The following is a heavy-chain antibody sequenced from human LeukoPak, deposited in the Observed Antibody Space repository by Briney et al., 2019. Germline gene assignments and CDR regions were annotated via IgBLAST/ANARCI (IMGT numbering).Heavy chain of an antibody. CDR2: INRSGST. V-gene: IGHV4-34*01. D-gene: IGHD5-18*01. Sequence: PSETLSLTCAVYGGSFSGYYWSWIRQPPGKGLEWIGEINRSGSTNYNPSLKSRVTISVDTSKNQFSLKLSSVTAADTAVYYCARGLSRYSWFDYWGQGTLVTVSS. CDR1: GGSFSGYY. CDR3: ARGLSRYSWFDY. J-gene: IGHJ4*02.